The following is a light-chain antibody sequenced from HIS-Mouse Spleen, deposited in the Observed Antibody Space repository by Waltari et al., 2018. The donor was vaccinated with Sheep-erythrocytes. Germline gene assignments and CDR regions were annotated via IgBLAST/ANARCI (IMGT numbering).Light chain of an antibody. CDR1: SRYVGGYNY. CDR2: DVS. CDR3: SSYTSSSTWV. Sequence: QSALTQPASVSGSPGQPITISCTGTSRYVGGYNYVSWYQQHPGKAPKLMIYDVSNRPSGVSNRFSGSKSGNTASLTISGLQAEDEADYYCSSYTSSSTWVFGGGTKLTVL. V-gene: IGLV2-14*03. J-gene: IGLJ3*02.